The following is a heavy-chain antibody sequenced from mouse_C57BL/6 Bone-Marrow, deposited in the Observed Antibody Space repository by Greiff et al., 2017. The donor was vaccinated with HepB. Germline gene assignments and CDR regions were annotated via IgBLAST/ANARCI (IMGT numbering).Heavy chain of an antibody. CDR1: GYSITSGYY. D-gene: IGHD1-1*01. CDR2: ISYDGSN. V-gene: IGHV3-6*01. Sequence: EVKLEESGPGLVKPSQSLSLTCSVTGYSITSGYYWNWIRQFPGNKLEWMGYISYDGSNNYNPSLKNRISITRDTSKNQFFLKLNSVTTEDTATYYCAREFITTVPAWFAYWGQGTLVTVSA. CDR3: AREFITTVPAWFAY. J-gene: IGHJ3*01.